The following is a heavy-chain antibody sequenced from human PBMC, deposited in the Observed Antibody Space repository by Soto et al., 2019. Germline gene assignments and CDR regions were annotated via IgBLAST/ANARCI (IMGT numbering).Heavy chain of an antibody. D-gene: IGHD2-21*01. CDR3: ARDDEYCGGDCYSGMDV. Sequence: SVKVSCKASGGTFSSYAISWVRQAPGHGLEWMGGIIPIFGTANYAQKFQGRVTITADESTSTAYMELSSLRSEDTAVYYCARDDEYCGGDCYSGMDVWGQGTTVTVSS. CDR1: GGTFSSYA. V-gene: IGHV1-69*13. J-gene: IGHJ6*02. CDR2: IIPIFGTA.